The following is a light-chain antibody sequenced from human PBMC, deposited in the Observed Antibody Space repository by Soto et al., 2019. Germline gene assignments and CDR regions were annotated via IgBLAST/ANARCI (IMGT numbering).Light chain of an antibody. J-gene: IGLJ2*01. Sequence: QSVLTQPASVSGSPGQSITISCTGTSSDVGGYNYVSWYQQHPGKAPKLMIYDVSNRPSGVSNRFSGSKSGNTASLTISGLQAEDEADYCCSSYTSSSTLPVFGGGTKVTVL. CDR2: DVS. CDR1: SSDVGGYNY. V-gene: IGLV2-14*01. CDR3: SSYTSSSTLPV.